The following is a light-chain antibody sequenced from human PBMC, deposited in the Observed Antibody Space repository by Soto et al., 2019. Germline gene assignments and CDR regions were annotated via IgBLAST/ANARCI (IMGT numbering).Light chain of an antibody. CDR2: DAS. Sequence: IVLTQSPATLSLSPGERATLSCRASQSVSSYLAWYQQKPGQAPRLLIYDASNRATGIPARFSGGGSGTDFTLTISSLEPEDFAVYYCQQRSNWPPATFGQGTKLELK. V-gene: IGKV3-11*01. J-gene: IGKJ2*01. CDR1: QSVSSY. CDR3: QQRSNWPPAT.